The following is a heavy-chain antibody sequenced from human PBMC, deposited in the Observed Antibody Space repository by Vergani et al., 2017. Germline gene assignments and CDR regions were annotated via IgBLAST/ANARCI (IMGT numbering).Heavy chain of an antibody. D-gene: IGHD2-2*01. J-gene: IGHJ5*02. CDR1: GYTFTSYY. CDR2: INPSGGST. Sequence: QVQLVQSGAEVKKPGASEKVSCKASGYTFTSYYMHWVRQAPGQGLEWMGIINPSGGSTSYAQKFQGRVTMTRDTSTSTVYMELSSLRSEDTAVYYCARDGRYCXSTSCYVGRDWFDPWGQGTLVTVSS. V-gene: IGHV1-46*01. CDR3: ARDGRYCXSTSCYVGRDWFDP.